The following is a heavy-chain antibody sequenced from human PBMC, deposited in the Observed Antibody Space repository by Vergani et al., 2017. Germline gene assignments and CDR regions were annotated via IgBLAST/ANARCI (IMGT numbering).Heavy chain of an antibody. CDR2: IYYSGST. V-gene: IGHV4-31*03. J-gene: IGHJ4*02. CDR1: GGSISSGGYY. CDR3: ARGGDSGYDLGVNFDY. Sequence: QVQLQESGPGLVKPSQTLSLTCTVSGGSISSGGYYWSWIRQHPGKGLEWIGYIYYSGSTYYNPSLKSRVTISVDTSKNQFSLKLSSVTAADTAVYYCARGGDSGYDLGVNFDYGGQGTLVTVSS. D-gene: IGHD5-12*01.